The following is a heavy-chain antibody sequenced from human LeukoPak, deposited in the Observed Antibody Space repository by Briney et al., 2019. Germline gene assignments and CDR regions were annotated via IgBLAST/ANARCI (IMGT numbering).Heavy chain of an antibody. V-gene: IGHV4-34*01. D-gene: IGHD2-2*01. Sequence: PSETLSLTCAVYGGSFSGYYWSWIRQPPGKGLEWIGEINHSGSTNYNPSLKSRVTISVDTSKNQFSLKLSSVTAADTAVYYCARQVPAAAYSFWFDPWGQGTLVTVSS. CDR3: ARQVPAAAYSFWFDP. CDR2: INHSGST. J-gene: IGHJ5*02. CDR1: GGSFSGYY.